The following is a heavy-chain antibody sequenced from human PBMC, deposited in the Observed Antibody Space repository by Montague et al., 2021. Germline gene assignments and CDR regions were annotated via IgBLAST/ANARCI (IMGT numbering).Heavy chain of an antibody. CDR3: ARERDRYYYMDI. CDR2: VSHGGRT. Sequence: SETLSLTCTVSRSLINSDYYWGWIRQPPGKGLAWMGSVSHGGRTYYNPSLKSRVTISVDTSNNHFSLKLSSVTAADTAMYYCARERDRYYYMDIWGKGTTITVSS. CDR1: RSLINSDYY. J-gene: IGHJ6*03. V-gene: IGHV4-38-2*02.